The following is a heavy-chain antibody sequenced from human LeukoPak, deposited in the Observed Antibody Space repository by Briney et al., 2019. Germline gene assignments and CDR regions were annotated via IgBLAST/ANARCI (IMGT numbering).Heavy chain of an antibody. J-gene: IGHJ5*02. Sequence: GGSLRLSCAASGFTFSSYSMNWVRQAPGKGLEYVSAINTNGDDTYYANSVKGRFTISRDNSRNTLYLQMGSLTTEDMAVYYCARGATVGLTYWFDPWGQGTLVTVSS. CDR2: INTNGDDT. V-gene: IGHV3-64*01. CDR1: GFTFSSYS. CDR3: ARGATVGLTYWFDP. D-gene: IGHD1-26*01.